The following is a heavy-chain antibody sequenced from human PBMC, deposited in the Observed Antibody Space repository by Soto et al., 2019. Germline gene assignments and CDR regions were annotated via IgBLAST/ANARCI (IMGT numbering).Heavy chain of an antibody. V-gene: IGHV3-30*18. J-gene: IGHJ3*02. D-gene: IGHD5-18*01. CDR1: GVTFCSYG. CDR2: ISYDGSNK. Sequence: PGGSLGLSCAASGVTFCSYGMHGVRKAPGKGLEWVAVISYDGSNKYYADSVKGRFTISRDNSKNTLYLQMNSLRAEDTAVYYCAKEGGYSYGHDAFDIWGQGTMVTVSS. CDR3: AKEGGYSYGHDAFDI.